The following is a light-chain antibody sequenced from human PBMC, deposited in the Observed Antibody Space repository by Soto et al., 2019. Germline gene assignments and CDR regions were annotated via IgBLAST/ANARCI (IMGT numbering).Light chain of an antibody. CDR1: QGISNY. CDR2: AAS. CDR3: QQYNSSPFT. J-gene: IGKJ4*01. V-gene: IGKV1-27*01. Sequence: DIQMTQSPSSLSASVGDRVTITCRASQGISNYLAWYQQKPGKVPKLLIYAASTLHSGVPSRFSGSGSGTDFTLPISSLQPEAVAPYYRQQYNSSPFTFGGGTKVEIK.